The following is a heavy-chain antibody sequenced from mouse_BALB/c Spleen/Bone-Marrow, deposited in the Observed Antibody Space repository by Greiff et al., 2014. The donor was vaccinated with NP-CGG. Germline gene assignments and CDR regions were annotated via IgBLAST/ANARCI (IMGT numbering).Heavy chain of an antibody. CDR1: GYSFTDYT. D-gene: IGHD1-1*02. V-gene: IGHV1-22*01. J-gene: IGHJ2*02. CDR2: FNPNNGGT. CDR3: ARAGWYDY. Sequence: EVQLQQSGPELVKPGSSVKMSCKPSGYSFTDYTIHWVKQSHGKSLEWIGRFNPNNGGTNYNQKFKDKATLTVDKSSRIAYMEFRSLTFEDSAVYYYARAGWYDYWGRGTSLTVSS.